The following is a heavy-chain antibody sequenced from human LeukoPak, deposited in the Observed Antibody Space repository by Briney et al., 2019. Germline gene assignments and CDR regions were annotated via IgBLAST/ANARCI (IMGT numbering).Heavy chain of an antibody. D-gene: IGHD3-10*02. CDR1: GFIFSSYE. CDR2: ISSSGSTI. J-gene: IGHJ6*04. V-gene: IGHV3-48*03. Sequence: GGSLRLSCAASGFIFSSYEMSWVRQAPGKGLEWVSYISSSGSTIYYADSVKGRFTTSRDNAKNSLYLQMNSLRAEDTAVYYCAELGITMIGGVWGKGTTVTISS. CDR3: AELGITMIGGV.